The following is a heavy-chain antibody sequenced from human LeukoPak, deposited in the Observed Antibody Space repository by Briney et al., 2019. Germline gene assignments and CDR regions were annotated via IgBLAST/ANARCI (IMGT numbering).Heavy chain of an antibody. CDR1: GGSIKSYY. CDR2: TYASGTT. Sequence: SETLSLTCNVSGGSIKSYYWSWIRQPAGEGPEWLGHTYASGTTNYNPSLNGRVTMSVDTSKNQFSLRLASVTAADTAVYYCARVADRFGYNYGIDEYFDYWGQGTLVTVSS. V-gene: IGHV4-4*07. CDR3: ARVADRFGYNYGIDEYFDY. J-gene: IGHJ4*02. D-gene: IGHD5-18*01.